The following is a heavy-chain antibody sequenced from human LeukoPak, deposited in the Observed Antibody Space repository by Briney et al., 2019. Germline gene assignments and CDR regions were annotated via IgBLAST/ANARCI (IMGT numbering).Heavy chain of an antibody. J-gene: IGHJ4*02. CDR3: TRGYSGSYGRFDY. Sequence: SETLSLTCTVSGGSISSFYWSWIRQPPGKGLEWIGYIYYSGNTNYNPSLKNRVTISVDTSKNQFSLKLSSVTAADTAVYYCTRGYSGSYGRFDYWGQGTLATVSS. V-gene: IGHV4-59*01. D-gene: IGHD1-26*01. CDR2: IYYSGNT. CDR1: GGSISSFY.